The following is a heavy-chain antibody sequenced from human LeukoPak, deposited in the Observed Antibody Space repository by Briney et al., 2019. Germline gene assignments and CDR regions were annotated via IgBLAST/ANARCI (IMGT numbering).Heavy chain of an antibody. V-gene: IGHV1-3*01. Sequence: ASVKVSCKAPGYTLTDQDLHWVRQAPGQRLEWMGWINPGNGNTKYSQKFQGRVTITRDTSASTAYMELSSLTSEDTAVYYCANWAGTPAGYFSGPLDYWGQGTLVTVSS. CDR3: ANWAGTPAGYFSGPLDY. J-gene: IGHJ4*02. CDR1: GYTLTDQD. D-gene: IGHD6-19*01. CDR2: INPGNGNT.